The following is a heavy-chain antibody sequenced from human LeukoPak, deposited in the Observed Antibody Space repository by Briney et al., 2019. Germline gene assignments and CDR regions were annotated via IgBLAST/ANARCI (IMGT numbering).Heavy chain of an antibody. D-gene: IGHD5-12*01. CDR3: AKDGRGYSGYGDFDY. V-gene: IGHV3-23*01. CDR2: ISGSGGNT. CDR1: GFTFSSYA. Sequence: PGGSLRLSCAASGFTFSSYAMSWVRQAPGKGLEWVSAISGSGGNTYYADSVKGRFTISRDNSKNTLYLQMNSLRAEDTAVYYCAKDGRGYSGYGDFDYWGQGTLVTVSS. J-gene: IGHJ4*02.